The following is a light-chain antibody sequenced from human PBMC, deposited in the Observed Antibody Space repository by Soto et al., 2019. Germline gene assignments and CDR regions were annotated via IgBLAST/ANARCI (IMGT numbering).Light chain of an antibody. CDR1: SSDFGGYSY. J-gene: IGLJ3*02. Sequence: QSALTQPASVSGSPGQSITISCTGTSSDFGGYSYVSWYQQHPGKAPKLMIYEVSNRPSGVSNRFSGSKSGNTASLTISGLQAEDEADYYCTSYTSSSTLVVFGGGTKVTVL. CDR3: TSYTSSSTLVV. V-gene: IGLV2-14*01. CDR2: EVS.